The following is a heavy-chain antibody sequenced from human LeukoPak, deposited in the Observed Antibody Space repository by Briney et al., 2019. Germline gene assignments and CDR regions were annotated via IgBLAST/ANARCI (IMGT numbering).Heavy chain of an antibody. CDR2: ISGSGGST. Sequence: GGSLRLSCAASGFTFSSYAMSWVRQAPGKGLEWVSAISGSGGSTYYADSVKGRFTISRDNSKNTLYLQMNSLRAEDTAAYYCAKLGYCSSTSCPDPPFDYWGQGTLVTVSS. CDR3: AKLGYCSSTSCPDPPFDY. J-gene: IGHJ4*02. D-gene: IGHD2-2*01. V-gene: IGHV3-23*01. CDR1: GFTFSSYA.